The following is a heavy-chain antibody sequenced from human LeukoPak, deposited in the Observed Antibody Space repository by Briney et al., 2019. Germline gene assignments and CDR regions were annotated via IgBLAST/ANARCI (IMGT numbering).Heavy chain of an antibody. Sequence: PSETLSLSCAVYGGSFSGYYWSWIRQPPGKGLEWIGEINHSGSTNYNPSLKSRVTISVDTSKNQFSLKLSSVTAADTAVYYCARAQTGGAARPLVTGYFQHWGQGTLVTVSS. J-gene: IGHJ1*01. D-gene: IGHD6-6*01. CDR2: INHSGST. CDR3: ARAQTGGAARPLVTGYFQH. V-gene: IGHV4-34*01. CDR1: GGSFSGYY.